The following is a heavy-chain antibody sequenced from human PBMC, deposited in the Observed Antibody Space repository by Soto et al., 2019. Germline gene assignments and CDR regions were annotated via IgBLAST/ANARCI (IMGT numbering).Heavy chain of an antibody. V-gene: IGHV4-59*08. J-gene: IGHJ2*01. CDR3: VRHATDHRGNAEDWYFDL. CDR2: MSNSGST. D-gene: IGHD2-15*01. CDR1: GASISSYY. Sequence: QVQLQESGPGLVRLSETLSLTCTVSGASISSYYWTWVRQPPGKGLEWIGYMSNSGSTNYNPSFKSRVTMSVDTSKNQFSLKLSSVTAADTAVYYCVRHATDHRGNAEDWYFDLWGRGTLVTVSS.